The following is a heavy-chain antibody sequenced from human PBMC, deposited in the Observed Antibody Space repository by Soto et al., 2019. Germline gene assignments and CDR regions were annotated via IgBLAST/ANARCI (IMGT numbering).Heavy chain of an antibody. CDR1: GYSFTSYW. Sequence: PGESLKISCKGSGYSFTSYWIGWVRQMPGKGLEWMGIIYPGDSDTRYSPSFQGQVTISADKSISTAYLQWSSLKASDTAMYCCARLGNVVVPAATQFDYWGQGTTVTVSS. V-gene: IGHV5-51*03. D-gene: IGHD2-2*01. CDR2: IYPGDSDT. CDR3: ARLGNVVVPAATQFDY. J-gene: IGHJ4*03.